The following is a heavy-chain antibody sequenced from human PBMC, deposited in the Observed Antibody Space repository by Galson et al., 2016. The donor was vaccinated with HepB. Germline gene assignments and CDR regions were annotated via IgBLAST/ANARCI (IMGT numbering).Heavy chain of an antibody. Sequence: SLRLSCAASGFTLSSYAMSWIRLAPGEGPEWVSVISGSGDKTYYANLVKGRFTISRDNSKNTLNLQMDSLRAEDTAVYYCAKISSDWHYFDYWGQGSLVTVSS. CDR1: GFTLSSYA. CDR3: AKISSDWHYFDY. CDR2: ISGSGDKT. J-gene: IGHJ4*02. V-gene: IGHV3-23*01. D-gene: IGHD6-19*01.